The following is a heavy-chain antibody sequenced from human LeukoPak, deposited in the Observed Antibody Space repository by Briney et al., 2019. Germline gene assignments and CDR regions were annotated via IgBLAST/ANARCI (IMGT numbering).Heavy chain of an antibody. CDR2: IYYSGST. J-gene: IGHJ4*02. D-gene: IGHD6-19*01. CDR1: GGSMSSYY. V-gene: IGHV4-59*01. CDR3: ARPLYSSGWYALDY. Sequence: PSETLSLTCTVSGGSMSSYYWSWIRQPPGKGLEWIGDIYYSGSTNYNHSLKSRVTISVDTSKTQFSLKLSSVTAADTAVYYCARPLYSSGWYALDYWGQGTLVTVSS.